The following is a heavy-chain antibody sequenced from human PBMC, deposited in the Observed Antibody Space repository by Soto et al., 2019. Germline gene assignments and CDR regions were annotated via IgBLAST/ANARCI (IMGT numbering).Heavy chain of an antibody. CDR1: GGSFSGYY. Sequence: PSETLSLTCAVYGGSFSGYYWSWIRQPPGKGLEWIGEINHSGSTNYNPPLKSRVTISVDTSKNQFSLKLSSVTAADTAVYYCGYGSVHPFDYWGQGALVTVSS. D-gene: IGHD3-10*01. V-gene: IGHV4-34*01. J-gene: IGHJ4*02. CDR3: GYGSVHPFDY. CDR2: INHSGST.